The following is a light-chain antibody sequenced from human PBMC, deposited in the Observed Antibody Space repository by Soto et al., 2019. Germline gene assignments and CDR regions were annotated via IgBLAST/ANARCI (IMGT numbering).Light chain of an antibody. CDR2: GAS. J-gene: IGKJ2*01. Sequence: EIVMTQSQATLSVSPGERATLSCRASQSVSSNLAWYQQKPCQAPRLLIYGASTRATGIPARFSGSGSGTEFTLTISSLQSEDFAVYYCQHYNNWPPYTFGQGTKLESK. CDR1: QSVSSN. CDR3: QHYNNWPPYT. V-gene: IGKV3-15*01.